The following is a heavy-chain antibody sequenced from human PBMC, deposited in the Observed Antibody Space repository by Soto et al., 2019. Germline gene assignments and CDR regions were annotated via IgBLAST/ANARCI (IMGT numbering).Heavy chain of an antibody. D-gene: IGHD3-22*01. CDR1: GGTFSSYA. Sequence: GASVKVSCKASGGTFSSYAMSWVRQAPGQGLEWRGGIIPIFGTANYLQKLQGGVTITADKXTSTAYMQLSSLRSEDTAVYYCPRDPPRVDRAVSVPVWFDSYYGTDFSGQATTRTGSS. J-gene: IGHJ6*02. CDR2: IIPIFGTA. CDR3: PRDPPRVDRAVSVPVWFDSYYGTDF. V-gene: IGHV1-69*06.